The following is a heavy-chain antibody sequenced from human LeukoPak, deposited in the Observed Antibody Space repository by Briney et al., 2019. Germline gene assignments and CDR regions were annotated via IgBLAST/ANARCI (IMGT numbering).Heavy chain of an antibody. CDR1: GFTFSTYW. CDR3: ARVEDYDILTGFDY. CDR2: IKQDGREK. D-gene: IGHD3-9*01. J-gene: IGHJ4*02. V-gene: IGHV3-7*01. Sequence: GGSLRLSCAASGFTFSTYWMSWVRQAPGKGLEWVPNIKQDGREKYYVDSVKGRFTISRDNAKNSLYLQMNSLRAEDTAVYYCARVEDYDILTGFDYWGQGTLVTVSS.